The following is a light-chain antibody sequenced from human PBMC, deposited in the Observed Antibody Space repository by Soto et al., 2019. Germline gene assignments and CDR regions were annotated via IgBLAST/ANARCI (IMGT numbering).Light chain of an antibody. J-gene: IGKJ4*01. V-gene: IGKV1-5*03. CDR2: KAS. Sequence: DIQMTQSPSTLSASAGDRVTITCRASQSVNSWLAWYQQKPGKAPKLLLYKASSLESGVPSRFSGSGSGTEFTLTISSLQPDDFGTYYCQQYDTSPLTFGGGTKVDTK. CDR1: QSVNSW. CDR3: QQYDTSPLT.